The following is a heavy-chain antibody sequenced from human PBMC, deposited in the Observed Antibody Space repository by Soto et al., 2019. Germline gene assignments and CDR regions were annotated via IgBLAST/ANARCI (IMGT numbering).Heavy chain of an antibody. D-gene: IGHD2-8*01. J-gene: IGHJ4*02. CDR3: ARDGVRHSGGIGY. V-gene: IGHV1-69*01. CDR2: IIPIFGTA. Sequence: QVQLVQSGAEVKKPGSSVKVSCKASGGTFSSYSINWVRQAPGQGLEWMGEIIPIFGTAHYAQKFQGRVTITADESTSPAYMALSSLRSEDTAVYYCARDGVRHSGGIGYWGQGTLVTVSS. CDR1: GGTFSSYS.